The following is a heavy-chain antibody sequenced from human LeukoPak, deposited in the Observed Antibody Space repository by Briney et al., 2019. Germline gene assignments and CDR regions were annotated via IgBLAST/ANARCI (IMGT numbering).Heavy chain of an antibody. V-gene: IGHV1-69*05. CDR3: ARARGGEAAAGPLDY. CDR2: IIPIFGTA. CDR1: GGTFSSYA. J-gene: IGHJ4*02. Sequence: GSSVTVSCTASGGTFSSYAISWVRQAPGQGLEWMGGIIPIFGTANYAQKFQGRVTITTDESTSTAYMELSSLRSEDTAVYYCARARGGEAAAGPLDYWGQGTLVTVSS. D-gene: IGHD6-13*01.